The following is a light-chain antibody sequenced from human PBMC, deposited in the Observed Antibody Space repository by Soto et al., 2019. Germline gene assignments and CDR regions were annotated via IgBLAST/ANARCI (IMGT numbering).Light chain of an antibody. CDR2: SND. V-gene: IGLV1-44*01. CDR1: RSNIGSNN. CDR3: AAWDDSLNGVYV. J-gene: IGLJ1*01. Sequence: QSVLTQPPSASGTPGQGVTISCSGSRSNIGSNNVYWYQQLPGTAPKLHIYSNDKRPSGVPDRFSGSKSGTSASLAITGLQSEDEADYCCAAWDDSLNGVYVFGPGTKLTVL.